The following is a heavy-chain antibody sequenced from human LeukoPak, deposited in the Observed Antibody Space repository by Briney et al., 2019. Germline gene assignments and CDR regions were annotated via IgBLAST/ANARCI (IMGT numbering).Heavy chain of an antibody. V-gene: IGHV3-30*04. CDR2: ISYDGNIK. CDR1: GFTFSSYA. J-gene: IGHJ3*02. Sequence: GGSLRLSCAASGFTFSSYAMHWVRQAPGKGLEWVAVISYDGNIKYYTDSVKGRFTISRDNSKNTLYLQMNSLRAEDTAVYYRARDYLMGGTTGKAFDIWGQGTMVTISS. D-gene: IGHD1-26*01. CDR3: ARDYLMGGTTGKAFDI.